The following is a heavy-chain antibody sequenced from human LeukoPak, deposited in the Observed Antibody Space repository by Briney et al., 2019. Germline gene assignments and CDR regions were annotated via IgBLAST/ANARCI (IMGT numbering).Heavy chain of an antibody. V-gene: IGHV3-21*01. D-gene: IGHD1-26*01. CDR2: ISSSSSYI. CDR3: ARAYSETYGLGYYYMDV. CDR1: GFTFNTYS. Sequence: GGSLRLSCAASGFTFNTYSMNWVRQAPGKGLEWVSSISSSSSYIYYADSVKGRFTISRDNAKNSLYLQMNSLRAEDTAVYYCARAYSETYGLGYYYMDVWGKGTTVTISS. J-gene: IGHJ6*03.